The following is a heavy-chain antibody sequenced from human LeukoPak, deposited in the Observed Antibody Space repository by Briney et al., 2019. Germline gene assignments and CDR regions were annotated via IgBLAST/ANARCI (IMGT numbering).Heavy chain of an antibody. D-gene: IGHD2-2*01. V-gene: IGHV4-39*01. CDR1: GGSISTGSYY. CDR3: ARRDRYCSSTSCYGHRFDP. CDR2: IFYSGST. Sequence: SETLSLTCTVSGGSISTGSYYWGWIRQPPGKGLEWIGSIFYSGSTYYNPSLKSRVIISVDTSKNQFSLKLSSVTAADTAVYYCARRDRYCSSTSCYGHRFDPWGQGTLVTVSS. J-gene: IGHJ5*02.